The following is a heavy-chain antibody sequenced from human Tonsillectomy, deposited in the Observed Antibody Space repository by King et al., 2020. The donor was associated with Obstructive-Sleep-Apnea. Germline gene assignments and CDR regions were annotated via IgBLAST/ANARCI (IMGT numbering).Heavy chain of an antibody. J-gene: IGHJ6*02. CDR1: GFSFSSYC. CDR2: ISYGGSNK. CDR3: AKSSNAYYYAMDV. Sequence: VQLVESGGGVVQPGRSLRLSCAASGFSFSSYCMHGVRHAPGKGLEWVAVISYGGSNKYHADSVKGRFTVSRDNSQNTLYRQMNSLRAEDTAVYYCAKSSNAYYYAMDVWGQGTTVTVSS. V-gene: IGHV3-30*18.